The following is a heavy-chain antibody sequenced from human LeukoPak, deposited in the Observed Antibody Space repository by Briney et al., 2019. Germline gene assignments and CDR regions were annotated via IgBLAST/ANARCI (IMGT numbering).Heavy chain of an antibody. CDR2: INSDGRST. J-gene: IGHJ3*02. CDR3: ARSYCSDGSCYSGDAFDI. Sequence: PGGSLRLSCAASGFTFSSYWMHWVRHAPGKGLVWVSRINSDGRSTSYADSVKGRFTISRDNAKNTLYLQMNSLRAEDTAVYFCARSYCSDGSCYSGDAFDIWGQGTLVTVSS. CDR1: GFTFSSYW. V-gene: IGHV3-74*01. D-gene: IGHD2-15*01.